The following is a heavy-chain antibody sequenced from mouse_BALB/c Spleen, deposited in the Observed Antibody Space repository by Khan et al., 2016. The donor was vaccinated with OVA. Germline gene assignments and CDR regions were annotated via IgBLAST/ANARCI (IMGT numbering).Heavy chain of an antibody. V-gene: IGHV14-3*02. CDR2: TDPANGNT. Sequence: VQLQQSGAELVKPAASLKLSCTASGYNIKDIYIHWVKQRPEKGLERIRRTDPANGNTKYDPKFQGKATRTADTSSNTAYLQLSSLTSEDTAVYYCRISTINAWGQGTTLTVSS. CDR3: RISTINA. CDR1: GYNIKDIY. J-gene: IGHJ2*01.